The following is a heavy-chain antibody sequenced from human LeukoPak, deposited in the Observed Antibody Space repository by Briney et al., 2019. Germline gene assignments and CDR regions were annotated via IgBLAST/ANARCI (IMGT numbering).Heavy chain of an antibody. CDR3: TTEID. Sequence: GGSLRLSCAASGFTFTNAWMNWVRQAPGKGLEWVGRIKSKTGGGTTDYAAPVKGRFTISRDDSKNTLYLQMNSLKTEDTAVYYCTTEIDWGQGTLVTVSS. D-gene: IGHD2/OR15-2a*01. CDR2: IKSKTGGGTT. J-gene: IGHJ4*02. CDR1: GFTFTNAW. V-gene: IGHV3-15*01.